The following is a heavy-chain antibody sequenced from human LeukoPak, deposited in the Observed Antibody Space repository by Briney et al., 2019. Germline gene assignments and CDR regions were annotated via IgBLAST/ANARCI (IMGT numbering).Heavy chain of an antibody. J-gene: IGHJ6*02. V-gene: IGHV3-30*18. Sequence: GGSLRLSCAAPGFTFSSYGMHWVRQAPGKGLEWVAVISYDGSNKYYADSVKGRFTISRDNSKNTLYLQMNSLRAEDTAVYYCAKEANGMDVWGQGTTVTVSS. CDR1: GFTFSSYG. CDR3: AKEANGMDV. CDR2: ISYDGSNK.